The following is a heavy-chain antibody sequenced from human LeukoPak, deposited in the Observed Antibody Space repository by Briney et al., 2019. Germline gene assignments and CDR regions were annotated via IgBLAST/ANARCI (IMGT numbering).Heavy chain of an antibody. CDR2: IKQDGSEK. Sequence: GGSLRLSCAASGFTFSSYAMSWVRQAPGKGLKWVANIKQDGSEKYYVDSVKGRFTISRDNAKNSLYLQMNSLRAEDTAVYYCARDPSGSYLGVYWGQGTLVTVSS. D-gene: IGHD1-26*01. CDR1: GFTFSSYA. J-gene: IGHJ4*02. CDR3: ARDPSGSYLGVY. V-gene: IGHV3-7*01.